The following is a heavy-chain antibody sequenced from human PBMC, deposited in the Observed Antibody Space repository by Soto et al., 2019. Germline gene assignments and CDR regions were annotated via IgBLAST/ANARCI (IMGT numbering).Heavy chain of an antibody. Sequence: SETLSLTCTVSGGSISSSSYYWGWIRQPPGKGLEWIGSIYYSGSTYYNPSLKSRVTISVDTSKNQFSLKLSSVTAADTAVYYCARAGRSSSWYGYYYYGMDVWGQGTTVTVSS. D-gene: IGHD6-13*01. V-gene: IGHV4-39*01. CDR2: IYYSGST. J-gene: IGHJ6*02. CDR3: ARAGRSSSWYGYYYYGMDV. CDR1: GGSISSSSYY.